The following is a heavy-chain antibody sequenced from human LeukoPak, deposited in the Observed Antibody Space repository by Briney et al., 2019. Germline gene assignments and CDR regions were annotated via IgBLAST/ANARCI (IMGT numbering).Heavy chain of an antibody. CDR1: GYTFTSYY. CDR2: INPSGGST. J-gene: IGHJ3*02. D-gene: IGHD3-22*01. CDR3: ARDNPQITMIPPPGAFDI. Sequence: GASVKVSCKASGYTFTSYYMHWVRQAPGQGLEWMGIINPSGGSTSYAQKFQGRVTMTRDTSTSTVYMELSSLRSEDTAVYYCARDNPQITMIPPPGAFDIWGQGTMVTVSS. V-gene: IGHV1-46*01.